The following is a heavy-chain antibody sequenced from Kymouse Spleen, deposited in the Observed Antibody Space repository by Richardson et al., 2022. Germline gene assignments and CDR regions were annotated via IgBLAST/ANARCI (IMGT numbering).Heavy chain of an antibody. Sequence: QVQLQQWGAGLLKPSETLSLTCAVYGGSFSGYYWSWIRQPPGKGLEWIGEINHSGSTNYNPSLKSRVTISVDTSKNQFSLKLSSVTAADTAVYYCARNYYGSGSYMDVWGQGTTVTVSS. V-gene: IGHV4-34*01. CDR1: GGSFSGYY. D-gene: IGHD3-10*01. CDR2: INHSGST. CDR3: ARNYYGSGSYMDV. J-gene: IGHJ6*02.